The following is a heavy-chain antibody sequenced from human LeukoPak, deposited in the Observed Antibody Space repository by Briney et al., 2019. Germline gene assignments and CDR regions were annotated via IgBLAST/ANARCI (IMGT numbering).Heavy chain of an antibody. CDR1: GFTFSTYW. V-gene: IGHV3-7*01. CDR2: IKQDGSEE. D-gene: IGHD6-6*01. Sequence: GGSLRLSCAASGFTFSTYWMSWVRQAPGKGLEWVANIKQDGSEEYYVDSVKGRFTISKDNAKNSLYLQMNSLRAEDTAVYYCARESPYSARGQPADYWGQGTLVTVSS. J-gene: IGHJ4*02. CDR3: ARESPYSARGQPADY.